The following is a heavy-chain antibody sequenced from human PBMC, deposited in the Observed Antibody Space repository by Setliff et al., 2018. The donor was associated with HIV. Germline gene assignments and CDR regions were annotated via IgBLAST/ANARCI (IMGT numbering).Heavy chain of an antibody. CDR1: GDSISDTTYY. CDR3: ARHRDPPGTSWIYYYYYMDL. J-gene: IGHJ6*03. Sequence: SETLSLTCSVSGDSISDTTYYWGWIRQPPGKGLEWIGNIYHSGSTLYKPSLSSRLAISVDTSKNHVSLRLSSVTAADTGVYYCARHRDPPGTSWIYYYYYMDLWGEGTTVTVSS. D-gene: IGHD6-13*01. CDR2: IYHSGST. V-gene: IGHV4-39*01.